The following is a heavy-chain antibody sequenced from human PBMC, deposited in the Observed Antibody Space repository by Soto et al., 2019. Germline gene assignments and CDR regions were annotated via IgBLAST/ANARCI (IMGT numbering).Heavy chain of an antibody. CDR2: ASGSGDYT. CDR3: AKSGDFDY. CDR1: GFSFSSYA. D-gene: IGHD3-10*01. J-gene: IGHJ4*02. Sequence: GSLRLSCAASGFSFSSYAMSWVRLAPGKGLQWVATASGSGDYTYYADSVKGRFIISRDNSKNTLYLQMHSLRVEDTAVYYCAKSGDFDYWGQGTLVTVSS. V-gene: IGHV3-23*01.